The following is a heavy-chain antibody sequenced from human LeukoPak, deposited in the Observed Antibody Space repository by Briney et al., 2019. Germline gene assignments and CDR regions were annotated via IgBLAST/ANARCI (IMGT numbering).Heavy chain of an antibody. CDR2: IIPIFGTA. V-gene: IGHV1-69*13. CDR3: ARPYGSGSYYREGVYYSYYYGMDV. CDR1: GGTFSSYA. D-gene: IGHD3-10*01. J-gene: IGHJ6*04. Sequence: GASVKVSCKASGGTFSSYAISWVRQAPGQGLEWMGGIIPIFGTANYAQKFQGRVTITADESTSTAYMELSSLRSEDTAVYYCARPYGSGSYYREGVYYSYYYGMDVWGKGTTVTVSS.